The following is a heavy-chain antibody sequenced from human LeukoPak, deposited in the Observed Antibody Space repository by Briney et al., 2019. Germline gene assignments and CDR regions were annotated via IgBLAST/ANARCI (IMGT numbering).Heavy chain of an antibody. CDR3: ARDRGVWGDYYYMDV. CDR1: GGTLSSYA. CDR2: IIPIFGTA. D-gene: IGHD2-8*01. J-gene: IGHJ6*03. Sequence: GASVKVSCKASGGTLSSYAISWVRQAPGQGLEWMGGIIPIFGTANYAQKFQGRVTITTDESTSAAYMELSSLRSEDTAVYYCARDRGVWGDYYYMDVWGKGTTVTVSS. V-gene: IGHV1-69*05.